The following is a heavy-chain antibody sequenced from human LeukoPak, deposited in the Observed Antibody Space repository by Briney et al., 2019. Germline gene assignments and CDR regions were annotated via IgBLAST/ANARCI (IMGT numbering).Heavy chain of an antibody. CDR2: ISGTGGST. D-gene: IGHD4-17*01. V-gene: IGHV3-23*01. Sequence: PGGSLRLSCAASGFTFSSYAMSWVRQAPGKGLEWVSAISGTGGSTYYADSVKGRFTISRDNSKNTLYVQMNSLRAKDTAVYYCAKDKTKVTPRGLDIWGQGTMVTVSS. CDR3: AKDKTKVTPRGLDI. CDR1: GFTFSSYA. J-gene: IGHJ3*02.